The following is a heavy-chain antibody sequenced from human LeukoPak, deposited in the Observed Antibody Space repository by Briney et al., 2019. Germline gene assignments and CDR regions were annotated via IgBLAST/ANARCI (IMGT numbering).Heavy chain of an antibody. CDR2: ISYDGSNK. V-gene: IGHV3-30-3*01. CDR1: GFTFSSYA. D-gene: IGHD1-26*01. Sequence: GGSLRLSCAASGFTFSSYAMHWVRQAPGKGLEWVAVISYDGSNKYYADSVKGRFTISRDNSKNTLYLQMNSLRAEDTAVYYCARGASSLDYWGQGTLVTVSS. CDR3: ARGASSLDY. J-gene: IGHJ4*02.